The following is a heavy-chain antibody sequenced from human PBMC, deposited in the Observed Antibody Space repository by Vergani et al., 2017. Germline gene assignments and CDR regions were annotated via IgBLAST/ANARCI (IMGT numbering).Heavy chain of an antibody. D-gene: IGHD5-12*01. Sequence: VELLESGGGLVQPGGSLRLSCEASGFSFPGYAMSWVRQAPGKGLEWVSSVSGSSATPYYADSVKGRFIISRDNSKNTLHLQMNSLRADDTAVYYCTKGSRGYTGYFFDYWGQGHWSPSPQ. CDR2: VSGSSATP. V-gene: IGHV3-23*01. CDR3: TKGSRGYTGYFFDY. CDR1: GFSFPGYA. J-gene: IGHJ4*02.